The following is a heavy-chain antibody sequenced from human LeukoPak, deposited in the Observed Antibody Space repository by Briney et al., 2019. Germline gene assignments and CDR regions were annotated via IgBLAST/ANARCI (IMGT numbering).Heavy chain of an antibody. D-gene: IGHD1-26*01. Sequence: GESLKISCKCSGYSFTSYWIGWVRQMPGKGLEWMGIIYPGDSDTRYSPSFQGQVTISADKSISTAYLQWSSLKASDTAMYYCARYVVGATGAYWFDPWGQGTLVTVSS. CDR1: GYSFTSYW. V-gene: IGHV5-51*01. J-gene: IGHJ5*02. CDR2: IYPGDSDT. CDR3: ARYVVGATGAYWFDP.